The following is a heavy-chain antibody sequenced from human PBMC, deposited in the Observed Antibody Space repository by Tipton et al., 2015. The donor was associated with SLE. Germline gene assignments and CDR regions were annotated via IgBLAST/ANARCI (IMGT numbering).Heavy chain of an antibody. CDR2: VSSDATTT. J-gene: IGHJ4*02. Sequence: SLRLSCVASGFAFSTHWIHWVRQAPGKGLGWVSSVSSDATTTTYADSVKGRITTSRDNAKNTVYLQMSSLRAEDTAVYYCASTFATGYWGQGMLVTVSS. CDR3: ASTFATGY. CDR1: GFAFSTHW. V-gene: IGHV3-74*01. D-gene: IGHD1-1*01.